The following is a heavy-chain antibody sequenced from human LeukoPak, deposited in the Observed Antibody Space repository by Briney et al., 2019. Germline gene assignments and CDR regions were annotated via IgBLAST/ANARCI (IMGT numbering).Heavy chain of an antibody. CDR3: ARHSGPNALFDY. V-gene: IGHV1-2*02. D-gene: IGHD2-2*01. J-gene: IGHJ4*02. CDR2: IDPNSAGT. Sequence: ASVKVSCTASGYTFTGYYIHWVRQAPGQGLEWMGWIDPNSAGTNYAQKFRGRVTMTRDTSISTAYMELNRLTSDDTAVYYCARHSGPNALFDYWGQGTLVSVSS. CDR1: GYTFTGYY.